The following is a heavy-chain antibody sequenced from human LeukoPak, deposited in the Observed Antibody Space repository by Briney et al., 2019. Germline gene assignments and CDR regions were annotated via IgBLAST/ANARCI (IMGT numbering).Heavy chain of an antibody. CDR1: GFTFSSYP. J-gene: IGHJ4*02. D-gene: IGHD3-22*01. Sequence: GGSLRLSCAASGFTFSSYPMHWVRQAPGKGLEWVAVISYDGSEKHYADPVKGRFTISRDNPKNTPYLQMNSLRAEDTAVYYCAREGSSGYYPSWGQGILVTVSS. CDR2: ISYDGSEK. CDR3: AREGSSGYYPS. V-gene: IGHV3-30-3*01.